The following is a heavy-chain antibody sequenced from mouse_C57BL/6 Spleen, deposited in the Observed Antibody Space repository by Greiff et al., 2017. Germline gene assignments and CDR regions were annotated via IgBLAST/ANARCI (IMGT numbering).Heavy chain of an antibody. J-gene: IGHJ4*01. CDR2: IDPEDGDT. CDR1: GFNIKDYY. V-gene: IGHV14-1*01. Sequence: EVQLQQSGAELVRPGASVKLSCTASGFNIKDYYMHWVKQRPEQGLEWIGRIDPEDGDTEYAPKFQGKATMTADTSSNAAYLQLSNLTSGDTAVYDCTTDPDYYGSSYMDYWGQGTSVTVSS. CDR3: TTDPDYYGSSYMDY. D-gene: IGHD1-1*01.